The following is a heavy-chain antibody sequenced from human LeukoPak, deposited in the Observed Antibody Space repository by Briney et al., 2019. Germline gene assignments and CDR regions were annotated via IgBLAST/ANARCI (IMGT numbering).Heavy chain of an antibody. D-gene: IGHD1-20*01. Sequence: GGSLRLSCVASGFTFSHYTMHWVRQAPGKGLEWVAVILYDGSNKYYADPVKGRFTISRDNSKNTLYLQMNSLRAEDTTMYYCARDGLTGTTDGTLDSWGQGTLVTVSS. CDR1: GFTFSHYT. CDR2: ILYDGSNK. J-gene: IGHJ4*02. V-gene: IGHV3-30-3*01. CDR3: ARDGLTGTTDGTLDS.